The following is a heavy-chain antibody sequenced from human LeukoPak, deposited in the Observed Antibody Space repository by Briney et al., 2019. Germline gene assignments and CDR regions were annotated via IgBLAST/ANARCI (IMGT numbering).Heavy chain of an antibody. J-gene: IGHJ6*02. D-gene: IGHD3-3*01. V-gene: IGHV4-4*02. CDR1: GGSISSSNW. CDR2: IYHSGST. Sequence: SETLSLTCAVSGGSISSSNWWSWVRQPPGQGLEWSGEIYHSGSTNYNPSLKSRVTISVDKSKTQFSLKLPSVTAADTAVYYCARHTKRITIFGVVIRYYGMDVWGQGTTVTVSS. CDR3: ARHTKRITIFGVVIRYYGMDV.